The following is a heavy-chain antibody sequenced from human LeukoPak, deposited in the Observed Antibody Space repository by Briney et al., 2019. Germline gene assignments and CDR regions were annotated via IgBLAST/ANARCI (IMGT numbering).Heavy chain of an antibody. CDR1: GYTFSSDD. D-gene: IGHD2-15*01. V-gene: IGHV1-8*01. CDR3: ARAKTKVVVATVYYYYGMDV. Sequence: GASVKVSCKASGYTFSSDDINWVRQATGQGLEWMGWMNPNSGNTDYVQKFQGRVTMTRNTSISTAYMELSSLRSDDTAVYYCARAKTKVVVATVYYYYGMDVWGQGTTVTVSS. J-gene: IGHJ6*02. CDR2: MNPNSGNT.